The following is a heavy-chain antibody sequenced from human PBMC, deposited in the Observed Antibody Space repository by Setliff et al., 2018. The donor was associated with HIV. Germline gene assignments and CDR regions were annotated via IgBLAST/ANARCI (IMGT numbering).Heavy chain of an antibody. D-gene: IGHD6-13*01. Sequence: PGGSLRLSCAASGFTFEDYGMSWVRQAPGKGLEWVAVISYDGSNENYADSVKGRFTISRDNSKNTLYLQMSSLRVDDTAVYYCVKEAYSNTWNYYYYYIDVWGKGTTVTVSS. CDR2: ISYDGSNE. CDR1: GFTFEDYG. V-gene: IGHV3-30*18. CDR3: VKEAYSNTWNYYYYYIDV. J-gene: IGHJ6*03.